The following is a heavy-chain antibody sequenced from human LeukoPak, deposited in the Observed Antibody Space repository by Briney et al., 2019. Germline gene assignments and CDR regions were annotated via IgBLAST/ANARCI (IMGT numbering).Heavy chain of an antibody. Sequence: SETLSLTCTVSGASVSSGSYSWNWIRQPPGKGLEWIGYMFYRGSTNYNPSLKSRVTISVDTSKNQFSLRLSSVTAADTAVYYSARLASGSYGPLTPFDYWGQGTLVTVSS. CDR3: ARLASGSYGPLTPFDY. D-gene: IGHD1-26*01. V-gene: IGHV4-61*01. CDR2: MFYRGST. CDR1: GASVSSGSYS. J-gene: IGHJ4*02.